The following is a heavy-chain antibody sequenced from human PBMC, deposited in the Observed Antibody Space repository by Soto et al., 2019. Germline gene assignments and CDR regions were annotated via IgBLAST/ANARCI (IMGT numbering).Heavy chain of an antibody. CDR3: AYLPCSGGSCYWFSFSGMDV. V-gene: IGHV2-5*02. D-gene: IGHD2-15*01. CDR2: IYWDDDK. Sequence: QITLKESGPTLVKPTQTLTLTCTFSGFSLSTSGVGVAWIRQPPGKVLEWLALIYWDDDKRYRPSLESRLTITKDTSKIQVVLTMTNMDSVDTAPYYCAYLPCSGGSCYWFSFSGMDVWGQGTTVTVSS. J-gene: IGHJ6*02. CDR1: GFSLSTSGVG.